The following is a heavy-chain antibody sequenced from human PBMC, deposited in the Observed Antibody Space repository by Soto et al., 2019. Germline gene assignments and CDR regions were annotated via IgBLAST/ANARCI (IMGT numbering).Heavy chain of an antibody. V-gene: IGHV3-23*01. CDR2: ISADGAGT. CDR1: EFTFSNYA. D-gene: IGHD2-21*02. J-gene: IGHJ5*02. CDR3: AKCVVLLTTSGGWCNWFDP. Sequence: EVQLLESGGGLVQPGGSLRLSCTASEFTFSNYAMSWVRQAPGKGLEWVSGISADGAGTYYAASVKGRFTISRNNSNNTLYVHMDRLRAEDTAVYYCAKCVVLLTTSGGWCNWFDPWGQGNLVTVSS.